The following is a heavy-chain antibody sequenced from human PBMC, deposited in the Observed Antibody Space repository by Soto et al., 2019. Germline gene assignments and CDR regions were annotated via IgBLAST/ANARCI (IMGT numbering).Heavy chain of an antibody. V-gene: IGHV4-34*01. CDR2: INHSGST. CDR1: GGSFSCYY. D-gene: IGHD3-10*01. CDR3: ARGGYGSGSYPVYYYGMDV. Sequence: WETLSLTCAVYGGSFSCYYWSWIRRPPGKGLEWIGEINHSGSTNYNPSLKSRVTISVDTSKNQFSLKLSSVTAADTAVYYCARGGYGSGSYPVYYYGMDVWGQGTTVTVSS. J-gene: IGHJ6*02.